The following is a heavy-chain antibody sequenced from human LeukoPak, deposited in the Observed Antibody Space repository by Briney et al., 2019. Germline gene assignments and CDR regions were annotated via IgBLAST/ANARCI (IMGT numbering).Heavy chain of an antibody. D-gene: IGHD1-26*01. V-gene: IGHV1-46*03. CDR2: INPGGGST. CDR3: ARDPPPPSWYSGDSSGAFDI. Sequence: ASVKVSCKASGYTFTSYYMHWVRQAPGQGLEWMGIINPGGGSTSYAQKFQGRVTTTRDTSTSTVYMELSSLRSEDTAVYYCARDPPPPSWYSGDSSGAFDIWGQGTMVTVSS. J-gene: IGHJ3*02. CDR1: GYTFTSYY.